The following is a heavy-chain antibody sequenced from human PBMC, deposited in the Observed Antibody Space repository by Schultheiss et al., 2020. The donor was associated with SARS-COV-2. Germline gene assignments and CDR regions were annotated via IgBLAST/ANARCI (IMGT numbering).Heavy chain of an antibody. Sequence: ASVKVSCKVSGYTLTELSMHWVRQAPGKGLEWMGWISAYNGNTKNAQTLQDRVTMTTDTSTSTAYMELRSLRSDDTAVYYCARGPIGAAGNWDFDYWGQGTLVTVSS. CDR1: GYTLTELS. CDR2: ISAYNGNT. D-gene: IGHD6-13*01. CDR3: ARGPIGAAGNWDFDY. J-gene: IGHJ4*02. V-gene: IGHV1-18*01.